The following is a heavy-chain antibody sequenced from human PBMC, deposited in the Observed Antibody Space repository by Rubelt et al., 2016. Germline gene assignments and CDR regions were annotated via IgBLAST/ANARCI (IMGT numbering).Heavy chain of an antibody. D-gene: IGHD6-13*01. V-gene: IGHV3-48*04. CDR2: ISSSSSTI. CDR1: GFTFSSYS. Sequence: EVQLVESGGGLVQPGGSLRLSCAASGFTFSSYSMNWVRQAPGKGLEWVSYISSSSSTIYYADSVKGRFTISRDNAKNSLYLQMNSLRAEETAVYYCARALWGAAAATYYFDYWGQGTLVTVSS. CDR3: ARALWGAAAATYYFDY. J-gene: IGHJ4*02.